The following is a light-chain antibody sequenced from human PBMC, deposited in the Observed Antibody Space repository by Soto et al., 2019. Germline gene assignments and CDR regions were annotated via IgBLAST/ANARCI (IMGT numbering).Light chain of an antibody. CDR1: QRISSW. J-gene: IGKJ2*01. CDR3: QQYSSYSYT. CDR2: KAS. Sequence: DIQMTQSPSTLSASVGDRVTITCRASQRISSWLAWYQQKPGRAPKLLIYKASSLESGVPARFSGSGSGTEFTLTISGLQPDDFATYYCQQYSSYSYTFGQGTKVDIK. V-gene: IGKV1-5*03.